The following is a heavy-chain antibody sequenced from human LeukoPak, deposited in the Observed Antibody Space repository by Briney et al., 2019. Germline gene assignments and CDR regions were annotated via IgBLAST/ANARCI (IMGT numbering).Heavy chain of an antibody. Sequence: GGSLRLSCAASGFTFSSYAMSWVRQAPGKGLEWVSAISGSGDSTYYADSVKGRFTISRDNSKNTLCLQMNSLRAEDTAVYHCGVDIVVVPGAPNWFDPWGQGTLVTVSS. CDR2: ISGSGDST. D-gene: IGHD2-2*01. V-gene: IGHV3-23*01. CDR3: GVDIVVVPGAPNWFDP. CDR1: GFTFSSYA. J-gene: IGHJ5*02.